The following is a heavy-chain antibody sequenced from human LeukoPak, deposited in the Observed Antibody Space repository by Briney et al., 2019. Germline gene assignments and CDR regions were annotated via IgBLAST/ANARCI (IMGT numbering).Heavy chain of an antibody. CDR2: INPSGGST. V-gene: IGHV1-46*01. D-gene: IGHD3-16*01. CDR1: GYTFTSYY. Sequence: GASVKVSCKASGYTFTSYYMHWVRQAPGQGLEWMGIINPSGGSTSYAQKFQGRVTMTRDMSTSTVYMELSRLRSDDTAVYYCARDPKPILWRPASFDYWGQGTLVTVSS. CDR3: ARDPKPILWRPASFDY. J-gene: IGHJ4*02.